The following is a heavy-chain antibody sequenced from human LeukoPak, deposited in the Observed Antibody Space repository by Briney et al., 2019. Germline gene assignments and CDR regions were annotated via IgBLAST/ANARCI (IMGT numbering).Heavy chain of an antibody. CDR2: IGYDGSNK. V-gene: IGHV3-30*18. CDR3: AKEIYYDSSAFFDY. J-gene: IGHJ4*02. D-gene: IGHD3-22*01. Sequence: GGSLRLSCAASGFSFSSYGIHWVRQAPGKGLEWVAVIGYDGSNKYYADSVKGRFTISRDNSKNTLYLQMNSLRTEDTAVYFCAKEIYYDSSAFFDYWGQGTLVTVSS. CDR1: GFSFSSYG.